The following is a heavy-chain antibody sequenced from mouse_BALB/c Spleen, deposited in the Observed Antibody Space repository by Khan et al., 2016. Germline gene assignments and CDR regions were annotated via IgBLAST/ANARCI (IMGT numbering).Heavy chain of an antibody. CDR3: YKNPSNWDVGYFDY. J-gene: IGHJ2*01. CDR1: GFSLTTYA. Sequence: VQLQESGPGLVAPSQSLSITCTVSGFSLTTYAVSWVRQPPGNGLEWLGVIWGDGNTNYHSALKSRLSISKDNSKSQVFLKLNSLQTDDTATYYCYKNPSNWDVGYFDYWGQGTTLTVSS. D-gene: IGHD4-1*01. CDR2: IWGDGNT. V-gene: IGHV2-3*01.